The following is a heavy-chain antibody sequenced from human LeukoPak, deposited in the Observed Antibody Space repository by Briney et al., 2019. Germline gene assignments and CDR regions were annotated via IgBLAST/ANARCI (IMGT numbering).Heavy chain of an antibody. CDR1: GILFSDAW. Sequence: GGSLRLSYAVSGILFSDAWMSWVRQAPGQGLEWVGRMKSKGGGGTTDYAAPVKGRFTISRDDSRNTLYLQMDSLQIEDTAVYYCTWMTTFFTVDFWGQGTRVTVSS. CDR3: TWMTTFFTVDF. J-gene: IGHJ4*02. V-gene: IGHV3-15*01. D-gene: IGHD3-16*01. CDR2: MKSKGGGGTT.